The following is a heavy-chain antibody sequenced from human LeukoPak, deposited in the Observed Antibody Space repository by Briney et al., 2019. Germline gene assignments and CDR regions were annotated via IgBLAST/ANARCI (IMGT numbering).Heavy chain of an antibody. Sequence: PGGSLRLSCAASGFTFSDYYMSWIRQAPGKGLEWVSYISSSSSSYTNYADSVKGRFTISRDNAKNSLYLQMNSLRAEDTAVYYCARSPRAGYNVRKQENWFDPWGQGTLVTVSS. CDR1: GFTFSDYY. J-gene: IGHJ5*02. CDR3: ARSPRAGYNVRKQENWFDP. V-gene: IGHV3-11*06. D-gene: IGHD3-10*01. CDR2: ISSSSSSYT.